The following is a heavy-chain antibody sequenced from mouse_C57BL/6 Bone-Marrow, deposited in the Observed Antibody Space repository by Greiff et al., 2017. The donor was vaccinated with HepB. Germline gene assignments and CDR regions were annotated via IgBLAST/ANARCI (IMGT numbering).Heavy chain of an antibody. Sequence: VKVVESGAELVRPGASVTLSCKASGYTFTDYEMHWVKQTPVHGLEWIGAIDPETGGTAYNQKYKGKAILTADKSSSTAYMGHRSLTSETSADYYCTRYDDGYYRYWFAYWGQGTLVTVSA. CDR3: TRYDDGYYRYWFAY. CDR1: GYTFTDYE. V-gene: IGHV1-15*01. D-gene: IGHD2-3*01. CDR2: IDPETGGT. J-gene: IGHJ3*01.